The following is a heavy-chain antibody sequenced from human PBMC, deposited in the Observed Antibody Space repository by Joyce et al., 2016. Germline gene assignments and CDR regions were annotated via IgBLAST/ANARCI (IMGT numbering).Heavy chain of an antibody. Sequence: QVQLVDSGGGVVQPGRSLRLSCAASGLTLSNSGVHGVRQAPGKGREGVAVISEDGINKYYADAVKGRFTISRDNSKNTVFLEMNSLRTEDTAVYYCAKILTATYSSGWFLDYWGQGTLVTVSS. V-gene: IGHV3-30*18. CDR1: GLTLSNSG. CDR2: ISEDGINK. CDR3: AKILTATYSSGWFLDY. J-gene: IGHJ4*02. D-gene: IGHD6-25*01.